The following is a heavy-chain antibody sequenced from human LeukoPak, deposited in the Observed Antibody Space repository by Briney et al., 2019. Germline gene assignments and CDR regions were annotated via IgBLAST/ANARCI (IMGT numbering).Heavy chain of an antibody. D-gene: IGHD3-22*01. J-gene: IGHJ4*02. Sequence: ASVKVSCKVSEYTLTELSMHWVRQAPGKRLEWMGGFDPEDGETIYAQKFQGRVTMTEDTSTDTAYMELSSLRSEDTAVYYCATPKFDYYDSSGYYKFDYWGQGTLVTVSS. CDR2: FDPEDGET. CDR1: EYTLTELS. CDR3: ATPKFDYYDSSGYYKFDY. V-gene: IGHV1-24*01.